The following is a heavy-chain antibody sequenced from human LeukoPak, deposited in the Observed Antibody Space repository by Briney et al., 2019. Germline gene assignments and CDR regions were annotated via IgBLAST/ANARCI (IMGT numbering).Heavy chain of an antibody. J-gene: IGHJ4*02. Sequence: SETLSLTCTVSGGSISSYYWSWIRQPPGKGLEWVGYIYYSGSTNYNPSLKSRVTISVDTSKNQFSLKLSSVTAADTAVYYCASGGYYGSGSYFYYWGQGTLVTVSS. CDR1: GGSISSYY. V-gene: IGHV4-59*01. CDR3: ASGGYYGSGSYFYY. D-gene: IGHD3-10*01. CDR2: IYYSGST.